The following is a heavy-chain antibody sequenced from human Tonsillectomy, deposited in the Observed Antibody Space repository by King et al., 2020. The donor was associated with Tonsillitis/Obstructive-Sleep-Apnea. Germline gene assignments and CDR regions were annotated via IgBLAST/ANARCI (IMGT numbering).Heavy chain of an antibody. CDR1: GGSISSSSYY. Sequence: QLQESGPGLVKPSETLSLTCTVSGGSISSSSYYWGWIRQPPGKGLEWIGSIYYSGSTYYNPSLKSRVTISVDTSKNQFSLKLSSVTAADTAVYYCARHRKSWRWLQPYFDYWGQGTLVTVSS. J-gene: IGHJ4*02. V-gene: IGHV4-39*01. CDR2: IYYSGST. CDR3: ARHRKSWRWLQPYFDY. D-gene: IGHD5-24*01.